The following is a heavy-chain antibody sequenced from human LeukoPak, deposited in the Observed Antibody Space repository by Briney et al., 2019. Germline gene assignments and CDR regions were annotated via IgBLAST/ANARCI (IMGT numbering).Heavy chain of an antibody. J-gene: IGHJ6*03. CDR3: ARETASYYYYMDV. CDR2: IYTSGST. D-gene: IGHD6-25*01. CDR1: GGSISSTSNY. Sequence: KPSETLSLTCTVSGGSISSTSNYWGWIRQPAGKGLEWIGRIYTSGSTNYNPSLKSRVTMSVDTSKNQFSLKLSSVTAADMAVYYCARETASYYYYMDVWGKGTTVTVSS. V-gene: IGHV4-61*02.